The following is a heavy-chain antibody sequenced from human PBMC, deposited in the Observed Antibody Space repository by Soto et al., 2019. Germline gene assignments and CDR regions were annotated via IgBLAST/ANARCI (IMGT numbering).Heavy chain of an antibody. Sequence: WAASEVTFIGFGVHCVSQAPGKGLEWVAIIWYDGSNKYYADSVKGRFTISRDNSKNALYMQMNGLRPEDTAVYYCAKDLSRWPHYAFDSWGQGTLVTVSS. J-gene: IGHJ5*01. CDR2: IWYDGSNK. D-gene: IGHD4-17*01. CDR1: EVTFIGFG. V-gene: IGHV3-33*06. CDR3: AKDLSRWPHYAFDS.